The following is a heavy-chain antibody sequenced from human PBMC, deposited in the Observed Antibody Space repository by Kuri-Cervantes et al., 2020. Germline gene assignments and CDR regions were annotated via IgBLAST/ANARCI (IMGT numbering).Heavy chain of an antibody. J-gene: IGHJ4*02. V-gene: IGHV3-30-3*02. CDR2: ISYDGSNK. D-gene: IGHD3-9*01. Sequence: GESLKISCAASGFTFSSYAMHWVRQAPGKGLEWVAVISYDGSNKYYADSVKGRFTISRDNSKNTLYLQMNSLRAEDTAVYYCAKMHVRYFDWLPSDYWGQGTLVTVSS. CDR3: AKMHVRYFDWLPSDY. CDR1: GFTFSSYA.